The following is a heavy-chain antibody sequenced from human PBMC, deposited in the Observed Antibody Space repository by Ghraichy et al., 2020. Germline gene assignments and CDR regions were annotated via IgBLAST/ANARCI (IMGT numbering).Heavy chain of an antibody. D-gene: IGHD2-2*01. Sequence: GESLNISCAASGFTFDDYAMHWVRQAPGKGLEWVSPITWDGATTSYADSVKGRFTISRDNTKNSLTLQMNSLRTEDTALYYCAKDIVVVPVDSYGMAVWGQQTT. CDR2: ITWDGATT. CDR3: AKDIVVVPVDSYGMAV. CDR1: GFTFDDYA. J-gene: IGHJ6*02. V-gene: IGHV3-43*02.